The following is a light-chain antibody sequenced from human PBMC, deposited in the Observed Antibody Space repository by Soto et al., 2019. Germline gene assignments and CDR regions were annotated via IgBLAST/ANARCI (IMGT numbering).Light chain of an antibody. Sequence: EIVMTQSPATLSLSPGERATLSCRASQSVSSSYLAWYQQKPGQAPRLLIYGASSRATGIPDRFSGRGSGTDFTLTISRLEPEDFAVYYCQQYGSSPETFGQGTKV. J-gene: IGKJ1*01. CDR1: QSVSSSY. V-gene: IGKV3-20*01. CDR3: QQYGSSPET. CDR2: GAS.